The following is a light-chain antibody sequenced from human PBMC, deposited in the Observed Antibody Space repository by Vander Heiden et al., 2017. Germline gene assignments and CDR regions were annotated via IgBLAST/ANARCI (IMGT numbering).Light chain of an antibody. CDR2: DAS. CDR3: QQRCTWPRYT. CDR1: QSVSSY. J-gene: IGKJ2*01. V-gene: IGKV3-11*01. Sequence: EIVLTQSPATLSLSPGERATLSCRASQSVSSYLAWYQQKPGQAPRLLIYDASNRATGIPARFSASGSGTDFTLTISSLEPEDFAVYYCQQRCTWPRYTFGQGTKLEIK.